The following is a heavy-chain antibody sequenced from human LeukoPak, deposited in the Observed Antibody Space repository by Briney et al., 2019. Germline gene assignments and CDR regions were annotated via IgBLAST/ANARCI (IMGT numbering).Heavy chain of an antibody. CDR1: GGSFSGYY. Sequence: SETLSLTCAVYGGSFSGYYWSWIRQPPGKGLEWIGEINHSGSTNHNPSLKSRVTISVDTSKNQFSLKLSSVTAADTAVYYCARAQKYYYDSSGYWFDPWGQGTLVTVSS. V-gene: IGHV4-34*01. CDR3: ARAQKYYYDSSGYWFDP. J-gene: IGHJ5*02. D-gene: IGHD3-22*01. CDR2: INHSGST.